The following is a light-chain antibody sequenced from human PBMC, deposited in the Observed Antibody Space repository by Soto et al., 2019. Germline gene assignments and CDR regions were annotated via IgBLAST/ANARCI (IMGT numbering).Light chain of an antibody. J-gene: IGKJ1*01. V-gene: IGKV1-5*03. CDR2: KAS. Sequence: DIQMTQSPSTLSASVGDRVTITCRASQSISSWLVWYQQKPGKAPKLLIYKASSLESGVPSRFSGSGSGTEFTLTISSLQPDDFATYYCQQYHSYPWTFGQGTKVEIK. CDR1: QSISSW. CDR3: QQYHSYPWT.